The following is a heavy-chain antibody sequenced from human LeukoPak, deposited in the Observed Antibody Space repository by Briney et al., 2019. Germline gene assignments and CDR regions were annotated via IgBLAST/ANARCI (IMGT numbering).Heavy chain of an antibody. D-gene: IGHD1-14*01. Sequence: GGSLRLSYAASGFTFSNEMNWVRQAPGKGLEWVSYISSSGSTIYYADSVKGRFTISRDNAKNSLYLQMNSLRAEDTAVYYCAKPARTDAFDIWGQGTMVTVSS. CDR2: ISSSGSTI. CDR1: GFTFSNE. J-gene: IGHJ3*02. CDR3: AKPARTDAFDI. V-gene: IGHV3-48*03.